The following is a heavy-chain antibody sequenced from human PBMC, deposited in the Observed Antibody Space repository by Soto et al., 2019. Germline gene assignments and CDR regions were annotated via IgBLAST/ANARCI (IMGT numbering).Heavy chain of an antibody. Sequence: PGGSLRLSCAAAGFTFSSYAMSWVRQAPGKGLEWVSAISGSGGSTYYADSVKGRFTISRDNSKNTLYLQMNSLRAEDTAVYYCAKGFLEWLLSESYYYMDVWGKGTTVTVSS. J-gene: IGHJ6*03. CDR2: ISGSGGST. V-gene: IGHV3-23*01. CDR1: GFTFSSYA. D-gene: IGHD3-3*01. CDR3: AKGFLEWLLSESYYYMDV.